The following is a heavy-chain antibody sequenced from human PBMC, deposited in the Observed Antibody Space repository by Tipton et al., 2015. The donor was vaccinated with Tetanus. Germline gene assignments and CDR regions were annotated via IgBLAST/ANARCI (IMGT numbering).Heavy chain of an antibody. Sequence: LRLSCTVSGGSISSGGFYWTWIRQHPGKGLEWIGYILYTGSTYNTPSLKSRVTISVDTSKNQFSLMLTSVTAADTAVYYCARVGYYYYYMDVWGKGTTVTVSS. CDR3: ARVGYYYYYMDV. CDR1: GGSISSGGFY. D-gene: IGHD3-22*01. J-gene: IGHJ6*03. CDR2: ILYTGST. V-gene: IGHV4-31*03.